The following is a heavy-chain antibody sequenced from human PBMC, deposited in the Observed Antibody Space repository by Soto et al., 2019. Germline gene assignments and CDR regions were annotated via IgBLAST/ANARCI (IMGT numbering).Heavy chain of an antibody. V-gene: IGHV3-74*01. J-gene: IGHJ4*02. CDR3: GTTFEY. CDR1: GFTFSSYA. D-gene: IGHD1-26*01. Sequence: GGSLRLSCAASGFTFSSYAMSWVRQVPGEGLVWVSSINNDGSRTWYADSVRGRIAMSRDNARNLVYLQMNSLRAEDTAVYYCGTTFEYWGQGARVTVSS. CDR2: INNDGSRT.